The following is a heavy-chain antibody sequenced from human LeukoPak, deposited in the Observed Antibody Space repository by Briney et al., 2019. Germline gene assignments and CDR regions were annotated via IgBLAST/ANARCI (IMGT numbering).Heavy chain of an antibody. CDR2: ISYDGSNK. J-gene: IGHJ4*02. CDR1: GFTFSSYA. V-gene: IGHV3-30*04. D-gene: IGHD4-17*01. CDR3: ARDGNYGDYAVAFDY. Sequence: GRSLRLSCAASGFTFSSYAMHWVRQDPGKGLEWVAVISYDGSNKYYADSVKGRFTISRDNSKNTLYLQMNSLRAEDTAVYYCARDGNYGDYAVAFDYWGQGTLVTVSS.